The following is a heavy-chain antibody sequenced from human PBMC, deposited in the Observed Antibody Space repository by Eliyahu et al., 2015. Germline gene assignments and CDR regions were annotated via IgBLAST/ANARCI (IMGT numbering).Heavy chain of an antibody. D-gene: IGHD6-6*01. CDR3: ARGRGYSSSSDNWFDP. V-gene: IGHV4-34*01. Sequence: QVQLQQWGAGLLKPSETLSLTCAVYGGSFSGYYWXWIRQPPGKGLEWIGEINHSGXTNYNPSLKSRVTISVDTSKNQFSLKLSSVTAADTAVYYCARGRGYSSSSDNWFDPWGQGTLVTVSS. CDR2: INHSGXT. J-gene: IGHJ5*02. CDR1: GGSFSGYY.